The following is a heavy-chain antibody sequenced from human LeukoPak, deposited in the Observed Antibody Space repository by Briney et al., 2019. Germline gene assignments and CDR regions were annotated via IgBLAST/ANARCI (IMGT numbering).Heavy chain of an antibody. D-gene: IGHD3-22*01. J-gene: IGHJ5*02. CDR1: GYTFTSYD. CDR2: MNPNSGNT. Sequence: ASVKVSCKASGYTFTSYDINWVRQATGQGLEWMGWMNPNSGNTGYAQKFQGRVTMTRNTSISTAYMELSSLRSDDTAVYYCARECDYDSSGYYYDPWGPGTLVTVSS. CDR3: ARECDYDSSGYYYDP. V-gene: IGHV1-8*01.